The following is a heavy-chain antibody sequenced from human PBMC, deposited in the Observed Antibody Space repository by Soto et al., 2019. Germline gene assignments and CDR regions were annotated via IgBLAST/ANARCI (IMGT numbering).Heavy chain of an antibody. CDR1: GYTFTNYD. J-gene: IGHJ4*02. CDR3: ATSYGNAWYTY. Sequence: GASVKVSCKASGYTFTNYDINWVRQATGQGPEWMGWMNPNSGNTGYAQKFQGRITMTRDTSIRTAYMELNSLTVEDTAVYYCATSYGNAWYTYWGQGTQVTVSS. CDR2: MNPNSGNT. D-gene: IGHD6-13*01. V-gene: IGHV1-8*01.